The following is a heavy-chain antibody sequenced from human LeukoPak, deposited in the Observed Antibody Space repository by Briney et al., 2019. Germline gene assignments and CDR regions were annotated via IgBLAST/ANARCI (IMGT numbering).Heavy chain of an antibody. V-gene: IGHV3-53*01. D-gene: IGHD3-10*01. CDR3: AKDPLPVIATSYFDS. J-gene: IGHJ4*02. Sequence: GGSLRLSCAVSGLTVSGNYMSWVRQAPGKGLEWVSLIYSGGTTYYADSVKGRLTISRDNSKNTLYLQMNSLRAEDTAVYYCAKDPLPVIATSYFDSWGQGTLVTVSS. CDR1: GLTVSGNY. CDR2: IYSGGTT.